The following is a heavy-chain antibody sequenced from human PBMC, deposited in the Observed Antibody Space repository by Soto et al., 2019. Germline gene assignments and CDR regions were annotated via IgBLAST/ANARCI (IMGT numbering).Heavy chain of an antibody. CDR3: AQLTAGGFYLDF. CDR2: IYWDEYK. Sequence: QITLKESGPTLVKPTQTLTLTCTFSGFSLGNSGVGVGWIRQSPGKALECLALIYWDEYKRYSPYLKSRRTTPKDTSNNQLVITITHMEPVIAATYYCAQLTAGGFYLDFWAQGTMVSVSS. V-gene: IGHV2-5*02. J-gene: IGHJ4*02. CDR1: GFSLGNSGVG. D-gene: IGHD2-21*02.